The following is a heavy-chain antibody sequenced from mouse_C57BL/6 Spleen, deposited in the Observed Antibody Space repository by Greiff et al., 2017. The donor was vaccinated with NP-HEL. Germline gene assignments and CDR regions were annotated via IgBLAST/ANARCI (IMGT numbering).Heavy chain of an antibody. CDR2: IDPSDSET. Sequence: QVQLQQPGAELVRPGSSVKLSCKASGYTFTSYWMHWVKQRPIQGLEWIGNIDPSDSETHYNQKFKDKATLTVDKSSSTAYMQLSSLTSEDSAVYYCARTYYDYGGYYFDYWGQGTSVTVSS. CDR3: ARTYYDYGGYYFDY. V-gene: IGHV1-52*01. D-gene: IGHD2-4*01. J-gene: IGHJ4*01. CDR1: GYTFTSYW.